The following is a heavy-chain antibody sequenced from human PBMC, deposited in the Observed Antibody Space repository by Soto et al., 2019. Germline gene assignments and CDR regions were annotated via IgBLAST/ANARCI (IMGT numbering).Heavy chain of an antibody. CDR2: IYHSGST. D-gene: IGHD1-26*01. CDR1: GGSISSSNW. V-gene: IGHV4-4*02. CDR3: ARVSGSYYYGMDV. J-gene: IGHJ6*02. Sequence: QVQLQESGPGLVKPSGTLSLTCAVSGGSISSSNWWSWVRQPPGKGLEWIGEIYHSGSTNYNPSLKSRVTISVEKSKNQFSVKLSSVTAADTAVYYCARVSGSYYYGMDVWGQGITVTVSS.